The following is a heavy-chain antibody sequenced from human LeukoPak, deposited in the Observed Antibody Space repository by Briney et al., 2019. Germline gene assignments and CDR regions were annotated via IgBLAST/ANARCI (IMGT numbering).Heavy chain of an antibody. D-gene: IGHD2-15*01. CDR1: GFTFSSFE. Sequence: PGGSLRLSCAASGFTFSSFEMNWVRQAPGKGLEWVSYISGSGTTIYYADSVKGRFTISRDNAKNSLYLQMDSLRDEDTAVYYCARAYCGGGFCYSGFDFWGQGTLVTVSS. CDR2: ISGSGTTI. CDR3: ARAYCGGGFCYSGFDF. J-gene: IGHJ4*02. V-gene: IGHV3-48*03.